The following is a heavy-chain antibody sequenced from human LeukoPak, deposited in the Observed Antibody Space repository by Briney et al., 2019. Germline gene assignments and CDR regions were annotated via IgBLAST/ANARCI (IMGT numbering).Heavy chain of an antibody. CDR2: INPNSGGT. V-gene: IGHV1-2*04. CDR1: GYTFTSYG. J-gene: IGHJ6*02. D-gene: IGHD3-10*01. Sequence: GASVKVSCKASGYTFTSYGISWVRQAPGQGLEWMGWINPNSGGTNYAQKFQGWVTMTRDTSISTAYMELSRLRSDDTAVYYCARSQVRGVPPLHYYYYYGMDVWGQGTTVTVSS. CDR3: ARSQVRGVPPLHYYYYYGMDV.